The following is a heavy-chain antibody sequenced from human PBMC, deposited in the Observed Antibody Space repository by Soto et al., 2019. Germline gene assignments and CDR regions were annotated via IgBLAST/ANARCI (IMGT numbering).Heavy chain of an antibody. V-gene: IGHV1-18*04. Sequence: QVQLVQSGAEVKKPGASVKVSCKASGYTFTSYGISWVRQAPGQGLEWMGWISAYNGNTNYAQKLQGRVTMTTDTSTSTAYMERRSLRSDDTAVYYCARVVGYYYGSGSIYGGAYYGMDVWGQGTTVTVSS. D-gene: IGHD3-10*01. J-gene: IGHJ6*02. CDR1: GYTFTSYG. CDR2: ISAYNGNT. CDR3: ARVVGYYYGSGSIYGGAYYGMDV.